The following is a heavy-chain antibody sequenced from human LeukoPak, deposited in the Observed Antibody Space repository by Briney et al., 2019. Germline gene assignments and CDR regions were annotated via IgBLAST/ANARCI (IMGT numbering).Heavy chain of an antibody. V-gene: IGHV3-30-3*01. CDR1: GFTFSSYA. Sequence: GGSLRLSCAASGFTFSSYAMHWVRQAPGKGLEWVAVISYDGSNKYYADSVKGRFTISRDNSKNTLYLQTNSLRAEDTAVYYCARGDIVVVPAAITTFDYWGQGTLVTVSS. CDR2: ISYDGSNK. J-gene: IGHJ4*02. D-gene: IGHD2-2*02. CDR3: ARGDIVVVPAAITTFDY.